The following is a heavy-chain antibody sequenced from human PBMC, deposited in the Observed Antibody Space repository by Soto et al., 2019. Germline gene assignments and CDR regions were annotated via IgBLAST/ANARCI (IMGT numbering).Heavy chain of an antibody. J-gene: IGHJ4*02. CDR1: GFTFSSYW. D-gene: IGHD3-22*01. CDR3: AREKHYYDSSGYFNDY. CDR2: IKQDGSEK. Sequence: GSLRLSCAASGFTFSSYWMSWVRQAPGKGLEWVANIKQDGSEKYYVDSVKGRFTISRDNAKNSLYLQMNSLRAEDTAVYYCAREKHYYDSSGYFNDYWGQGTLVTVSS. V-gene: IGHV3-7*03.